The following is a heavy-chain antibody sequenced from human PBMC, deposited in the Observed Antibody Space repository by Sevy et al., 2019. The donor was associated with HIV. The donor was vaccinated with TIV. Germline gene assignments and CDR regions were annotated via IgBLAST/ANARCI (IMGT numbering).Heavy chain of an antibody. D-gene: IGHD3-10*01. CDR2: ISVGGGNT. CDR3: AKDPTPYSGSYYGGY. J-gene: IGHJ4*02. Sequence: GGSLRLSCVASGFTFSSYAISWVRQAPGKGLEWVSSISVGGGNTNYADSVKGRFTISRDNSKNTLYLQMNTLRAEDTAVYFCAKDPTPYSGSYYGGYWGQGTLVTVSS. V-gene: IGHV3-23*01. CDR1: GFTFSSYA.